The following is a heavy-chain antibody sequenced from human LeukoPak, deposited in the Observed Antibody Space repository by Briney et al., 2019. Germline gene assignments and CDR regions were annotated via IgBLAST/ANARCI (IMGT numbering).Heavy chain of an antibody. V-gene: IGHV1-69*13. Sequence: ASVKVSCKASGGTFSSYAISWVRQAPGQGLEWMGGIIPIFGTANYAQKFQGRVTITADESTSTAYMELSSLRSEDTAVYYCARDGILGDYCSSTSCHDAFDIWGQGTMVTVSS. CDR1: GGTFSSYA. J-gene: IGHJ3*02. D-gene: IGHD2-2*01. CDR3: ARDGILGDYCSSTSCHDAFDI. CDR2: IIPIFGTA.